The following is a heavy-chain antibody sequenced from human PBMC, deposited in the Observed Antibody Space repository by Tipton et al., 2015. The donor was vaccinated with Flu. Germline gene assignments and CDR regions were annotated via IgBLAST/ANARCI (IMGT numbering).Heavy chain of an antibody. CDR3: ARVPSYGDLRYSFDN. J-gene: IGHJ4*01. CDR1: GLTFSSYA. Sequence: SLRLSCAASGLTFSSYAMSWVRQAPGKGLEWVSAISGSGGSTYYADSVKGRFTISRDNSKNTLYLQMNSLRAEDTAVYYCARVPSYGDLRYSFDNWGHGTLVTVSS. D-gene: IGHD4-17*01. V-gene: IGHV3-23*01. CDR2: ISGSGGST.